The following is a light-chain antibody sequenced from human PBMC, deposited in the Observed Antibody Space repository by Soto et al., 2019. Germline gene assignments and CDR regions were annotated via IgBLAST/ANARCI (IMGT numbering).Light chain of an antibody. Sequence: ALTQPPSASGSPGQSVTISCTGTSSDVGGYNYVSWYQHHPGKAPKLIIYEVTKRPSGVPDRFFGSKSGNTASLTVSGLQAEDEADYYCSSFAGSNNLGVFGGGTKLTVL. V-gene: IGLV2-8*01. CDR1: SSDVGGYNY. CDR2: EVT. CDR3: SSFAGSNNLGV. J-gene: IGLJ2*01.